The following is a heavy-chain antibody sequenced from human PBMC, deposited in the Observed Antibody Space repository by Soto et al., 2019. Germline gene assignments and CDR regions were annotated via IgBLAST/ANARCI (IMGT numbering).Heavy chain of an antibody. V-gene: IGHV3-53*02. CDR2: IYSGGST. CDR3: STSSRNEYHFAMDA. D-gene: IGHD6-6*01. Sequence: EVHLVETGGGLIQPGGSLRLSCAASGLSVSSSDMSWVRQASGKGLEWVSVIYSGGSTHDADSVKGRFTISRDNSKNTVHHQMNSLRVDDTAVNFCSTSSRNEYHFAMDAWGQGTTVIVSS. CDR1: GLSVSSSD. J-gene: IGHJ6*02.